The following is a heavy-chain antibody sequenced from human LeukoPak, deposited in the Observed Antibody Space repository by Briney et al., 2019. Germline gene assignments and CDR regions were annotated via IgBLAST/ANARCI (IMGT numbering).Heavy chain of an antibody. J-gene: IGHJ3*02. CDR3: ARDGRITMIVVVTTADAFDI. D-gene: IGHD3-22*01. Sequence: SVKVSCKASGGTFSSYAISWVRQAPGQGLEWMGRIIPILGIANYAQKFQGRVTITADKSTSTAYMELRSLRSDDTAVYYCARDGRITMIVVVTTADAFDIWGQGTMVTVSS. V-gene: IGHV1-69*04. CDR2: IIPILGIA. CDR1: GGTFSSYA.